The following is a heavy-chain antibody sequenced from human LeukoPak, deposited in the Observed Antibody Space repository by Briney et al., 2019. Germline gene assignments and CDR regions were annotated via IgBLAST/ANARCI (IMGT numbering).Heavy chain of an antibody. CDR3: ARPTAYDFWSGSLDY. V-gene: IGHV3-74*01. D-gene: IGHD3-3*01. CDR1: GFTFSSYW. CDR2: INSDGSST. Sequence: SGGSLRLSCAASGFTFSSYWMHWVRQVPGKGLVWVSRINSDGSSTSYADSVKGRFTISRDNAKNTLYLQMNSLRAEDTAVYYCARPTAYDFWSGSLDYRGQGTLVTVSS. J-gene: IGHJ4*02.